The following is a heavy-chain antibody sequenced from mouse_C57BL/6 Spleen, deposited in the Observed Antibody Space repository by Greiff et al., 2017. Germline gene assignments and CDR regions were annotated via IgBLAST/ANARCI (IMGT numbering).Heavy chain of an antibody. CDR3: TRDYYGSSCRYYGV. CDR1: GFTFSSYA. J-gene: IGHJ1*03. Sequence: EVMLVQSGAGLVKPGGSLKLSCAASGFTFSSYAMSWVRQTPGKRLEWVAYISSGGDYIYYADTVKGRFTISRDNARNTLYLQMSSLKSEDTAMYYCTRDYYGSSCRYYGVWGTGTTVTVSS. D-gene: IGHD1-1*01. V-gene: IGHV5-9-1*02. CDR2: ISSGGDYI.